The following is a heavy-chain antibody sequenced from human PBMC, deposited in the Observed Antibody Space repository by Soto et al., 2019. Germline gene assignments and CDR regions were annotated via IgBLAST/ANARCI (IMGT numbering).Heavy chain of an antibody. CDR1: GFTVSSNY. V-gene: IGHV3-66*01. D-gene: IGHD3-10*01. J-gene: IGHJ6*02. CDR2: IYSGGST. Sequence: PGGSLRLSCAASGFTVSSNYMSWVRQAPGKGLEWVSVIYSGGSTYYADSVKGRFTISRDNSKNTLYLQMNSLRAEDTAVYYCARVGLDQLGRDYYYYDMDGWGQGTTVTVAS. CDR3: ARVGLDQLGRDYYYYDMDG.